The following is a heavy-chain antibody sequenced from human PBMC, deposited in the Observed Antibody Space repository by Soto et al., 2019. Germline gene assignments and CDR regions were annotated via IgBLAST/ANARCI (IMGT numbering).Heavy chain of an antibody. J-gene: IGHJ5*02. CDR1: GGSISSYY. CDR3: ARAPYYYDSSGYYYFWFDP. Sequence: SETLSLTCTVSGGSISSYYWSWIRQPAGKGLEWIGRIYTSGSTNYNPSLKSRVTMSVDTSENQFSLKLSSVTAADTAVYYCARAPYYYDSSGYYYFWFDPWGRGTLVTVSS. D-gene: IGHD3-22*01. V-gene: IGHV4-4*07. CDR2: IYTSGST.